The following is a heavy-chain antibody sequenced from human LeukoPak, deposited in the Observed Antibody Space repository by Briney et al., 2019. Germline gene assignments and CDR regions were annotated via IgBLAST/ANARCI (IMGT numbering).Heavy chain of an antibody. V-gene: IGHV1-69*05. CDR1: GGTFSSYA. CDR3: AVDPVSIAARFGY. CDR2: IIPIFGTA. D-gene: IGHD6-6*01. J-gene: IGHJ4*02. Sequence: PWASVKVSCKASGGTFSSYAISWVRQAPGQGLEWMGGIIPIFGTANYAQKFQGRVTITTDESTSTAYMELSSLRSEDTAVYYCAVDPVSIAARFGYWGQGTLVTVSS.